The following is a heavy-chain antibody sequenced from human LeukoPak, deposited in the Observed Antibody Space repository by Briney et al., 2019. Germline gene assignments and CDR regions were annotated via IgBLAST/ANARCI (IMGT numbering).Heavy chain of an antibody. J-gene: IGHJ4*02. CDR2: ISYDGSNK. V-gene: IGHV3-30-3*01. CDR3: ARDRKWELLYYFDY. CDR1: GFTFSSYA. Sequence: GSLRLSCAASGFTFSSYAMHWVRQAPGKGLEWVAVISYDGSNKYYADSVKGRFTISRDNSKNTLYLQMNSLRAEDTAVYYCARDRKWELLYYFDYWGQGTLVTVSS. D-gene: IGHD1-26*01.